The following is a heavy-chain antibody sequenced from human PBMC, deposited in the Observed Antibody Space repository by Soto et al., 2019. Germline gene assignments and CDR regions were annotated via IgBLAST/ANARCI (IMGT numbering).Heavy chain of an antibody. D-gene: IGHD6-13*01. CDR1: GFIFSNHA. Sequence: GGSLRLSCAASGFIFSNHAMSWVRQVPGKGLEWVSGISAGGNLIYYADSVRGRFTMSRDNSKNMLYLQMNSLRAEDTAVYFCAKRQGIGAAAKNFDFWGQGARVTASS. J-gene: IGHJ4*02. CDR3: AKRQGIGAAAKNFDF. V-gene: IGHV3-23*01. CDR2: ISAGGNLI.